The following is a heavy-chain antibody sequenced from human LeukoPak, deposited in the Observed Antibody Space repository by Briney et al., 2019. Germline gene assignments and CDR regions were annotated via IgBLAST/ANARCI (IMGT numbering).Heavy chain of an antibody. CDR3: ARGETVVTPLHY. D-gene: IGHD4-23*01. V-gene: IGHV4-34*01. J-gene: IGHJ4*02. Sequence: PSETPSLTCAVYGGSFSGYYWSWIRQPPGKGLEWIGEINHSGSTNYNPSLKSRVTISVDTSKNQFSLKLSSVTAADTAVYYCARGETVVTPLHYWGQGTLVTVSS. CDR1: GGSFSGYY. CDR2: INHSGST.